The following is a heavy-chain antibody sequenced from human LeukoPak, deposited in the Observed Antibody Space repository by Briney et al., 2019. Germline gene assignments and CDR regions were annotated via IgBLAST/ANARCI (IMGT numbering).Heavy chain of an antibody. D-gene: IGHD3-22*01. CDR1: GGSVSSGSYY. V-gene: IGHV4-61*01. J-gene: IGHJ4*02. Sequence: SETLSLTCTVSGGSVSSGSYYWRWIRQPPGKTLEWIGHIYYSGGTNYNPSLKSRATISVDPSRNQFSLKLTSVTAADTAVYYCARGIFYYYGSSGYYHFDYWGQGTLVTVSS. CDR3: ARGIFYYYGSSGYYHFDY. CDR2: IYYSGGT.